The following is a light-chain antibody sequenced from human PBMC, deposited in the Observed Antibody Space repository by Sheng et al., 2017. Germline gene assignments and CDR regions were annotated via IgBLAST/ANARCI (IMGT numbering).Light chain of an antibody. CDR3: MQALQTPIT. CDR2: LGS. CDR1: QSLLYSNGYHY. J-gene: IGKJ5*01. V-gene: IGKV2-28*01. Sequence: DIVMTQSPLSLPVTPGEPASISCRSSQSLLYSNGYHYLDWYLQKPGQSPQLLISLGSNRASGVPDRFSGSGSGTDFTLKISRVEAEDVGVYYCMQALQTPITFGQGTRLEIK.